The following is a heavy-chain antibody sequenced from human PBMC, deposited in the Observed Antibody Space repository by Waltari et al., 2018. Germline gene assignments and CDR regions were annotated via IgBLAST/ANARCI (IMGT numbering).Heavy chain of an antibody. V-gene: IGHV4-38-2*02. CDR2: IYHSGST. CDR3: ARDGTTMVRGADY. CDR1: GYSISSGNY. D-gene: IGHD3-10*01. Sequence: QVQLQESGPGLVKPSETLSLTCAVSGYSISSGNYWGWIRQPPGKGLEWIGSIYHSGSTDYNPSLKSRVTISVDTSKNQFSLKLSSVTAADTAVYYCARDGTTMVRGADYWGQGTLVTVSS. J-gene: IGHJ4*02.